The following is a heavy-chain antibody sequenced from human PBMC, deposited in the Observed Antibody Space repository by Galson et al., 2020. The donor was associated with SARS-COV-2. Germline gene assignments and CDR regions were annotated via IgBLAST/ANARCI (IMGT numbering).Heavy chain of an antibody. CDR3: ASPYLAAASFFGAFDL. D-gene: IGHD6-13*01. CDR2: ISDSGTNI. J-gene: IGHJ3*01. CDR1: GFTFTSYE. V-gene: IGHV3-48*03. Sequence: GGSLRLSCAASGFTFTSYEMNWVRQAPGKGLEWISYISDSGTNIHYADSVKDRFTISRDSATSSVYLQMTSLRAEDTAVYYCASPYLAAASFFGAFDLWGRGTMVTVSS.